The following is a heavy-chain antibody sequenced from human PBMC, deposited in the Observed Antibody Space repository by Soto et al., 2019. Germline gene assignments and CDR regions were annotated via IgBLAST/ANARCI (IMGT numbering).Heavy chain of an antibody. CDR3: ARGATYYDFWSGYYLGNWFDP. V-gene: IGHV4-59*01. D-gene: IGHD3-3*01. CDR1: GGSISSYY. Sequence: SETLSLTCTVSGGSISSYYWSWIRQPPGKGLEWIGYIYYSGSTNYNPSLKSRVTISVDTSKNQFSLKLSSVTAADTAVYYCARGATYYDFWSGYYLGNWFDPWGQGTLVTAPQ. CDR2: IYYSGST. J-gene: IGHJ5*02.